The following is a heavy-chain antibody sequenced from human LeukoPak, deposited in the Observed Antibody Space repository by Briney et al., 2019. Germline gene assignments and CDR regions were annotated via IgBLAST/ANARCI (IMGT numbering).Heavy chain of an antibody. D-gene: IGHD3-22*01. CDR1: GFTFDDYG. CDR2: INWNGGST. Sequence: GGSLRLSCAASGFTFDDYGMSWVRQAPGKGLEWVSGINWNGGSTGYADSVKGRFTISRDNAKNSLFLQMNSLRAEDTALYYCARAGMDGRGYYQGFDYWGQGTRVTVSS. CDR3: ARAGMDGRGYYQGFDY. J-gene: IGHJ4*02. V-gene: IGHV3-20*04.